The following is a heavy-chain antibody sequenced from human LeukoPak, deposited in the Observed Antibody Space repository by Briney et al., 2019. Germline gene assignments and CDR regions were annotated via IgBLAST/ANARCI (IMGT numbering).Heavy chain of an antibody. CDR1: GFALTGFA. CDR3: TRQNRDNYDEAFDY. CDR2: TRSKAKSYAT. D-gene: IGHD3-22*01. V-gene: IGHV3-73*01. J-gene: IGHJ4*02. Sequence: GRCLRPSCPASGFALTGFAIHWVSPAPGKGLEWVGRTRSKAKSYATVYCASLKGRFNISREDSKNTAYLQINSLKTEDTAVYYCTRQNRDNYDEAFDYWGQGTLVTVSS.